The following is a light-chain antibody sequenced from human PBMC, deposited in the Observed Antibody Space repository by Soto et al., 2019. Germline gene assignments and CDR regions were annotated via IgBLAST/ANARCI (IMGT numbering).Light chain of an antibody. CDR1: QSISRY. Sequence: DSQMTQSPSSLAASLGDRVTITCRASQSISRYLNWYQQKPGKAPKLLIYAASSLQSGVPSRFSGSGSGTEFTLTIRSLQPEDFATYYCQQTRTFGQGTKVEIK. CDR2: AAS. CDR3: QQTRT. V-gene: IGKV1-39*01. J-gene: IGKJ1*01.